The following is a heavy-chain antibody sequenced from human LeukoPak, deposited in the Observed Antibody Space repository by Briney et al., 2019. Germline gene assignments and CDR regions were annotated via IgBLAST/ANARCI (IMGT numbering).Heavy chain of an antibody. CDR3: ALGDYYDSSGYSDY. D-gene: IGHD3-22*01. Sequence: ASVKVSCKASGYTFTGYYMHWVRQAPGQGLEWMGGIIPIFGTANYAQKFQGRVTITADESTSTAYMELSSLRSEDTAVYYCALGDYYDSSGYSDYWGQGTLVTVSS. V-gene: IGHV1-69*13. CDR2: IIPIFGTA. CDR1: GYTFTGYY. J-gene: IGHJ4*02.